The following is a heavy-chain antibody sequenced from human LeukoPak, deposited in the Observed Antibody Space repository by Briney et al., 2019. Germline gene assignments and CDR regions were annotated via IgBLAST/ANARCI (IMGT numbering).Heavy chain of an antibody. CDR1: GYTFTSYG. D-gene: IGHD3-9*01. J-gene: IGHJ4*02. CDR2: ISAYNGNT. V-gene: IGHV1-18*01. CDR3: ASVHYDILTGRHNLNRLDY. Sequence: GASVKVSCKASGYTFTSYGISWVRQAPGQGLEWMGWISAYNGNTNYAQKLQGGVTMTTDTSTSTAYMELRSLRSDDTAVYYCASVHYDILTGRHNLNRLDYWGQGTLVTVSS.